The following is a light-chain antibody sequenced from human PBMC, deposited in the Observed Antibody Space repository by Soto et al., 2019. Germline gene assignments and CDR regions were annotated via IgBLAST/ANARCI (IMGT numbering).Light chain of an antibody. J-gene: IGKJ2*01. Sequence: EIVLTQSPGTLSLSPGERATLSCRASQSVSSNYFAWFQQKPGQAPRLLIYAASSRATGIPDRFSGSGSGTDFTLTISRLEPEDFSVYYCQQYADSLYTFGQGTKLEIK. CDR1: QSVSSNY. V-gene: IGKV3-20*01. CDR2: AAS. CDR3: QQYADSLYT.